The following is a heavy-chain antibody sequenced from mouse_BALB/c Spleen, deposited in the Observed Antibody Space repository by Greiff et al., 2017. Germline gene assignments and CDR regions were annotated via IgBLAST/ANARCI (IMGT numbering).Heavy chain of an antibody. Sequence: EVQLVESGGGLVKPGGSLKLSCAASGFAFSSYDMSWVRQTPEKRLEWVAYISSGGGSTYYPDTVKGRFTISRDNAKNTLYLQMSSLKSEDTAMYYCARQGDYRYDGCAYWGQGTLVTVSA. CDR2: ISSGGGST. CDR3: ARQGDYRYDGCAY. D-gene: IGHD2-14*01. J-gene: IGHJ3*01. V-gene: IGHV5-12-1*01. CDR1: GFAFSSYD.